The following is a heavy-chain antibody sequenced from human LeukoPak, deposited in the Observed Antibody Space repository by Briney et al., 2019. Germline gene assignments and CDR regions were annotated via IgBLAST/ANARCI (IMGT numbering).Heavy chain of an antibody. D-gene: IGHD6-19*01. Sequence: GGSLRLSCAASGFTFSSYAMSWVRQAPGKGLEWVSAISGSGGSTYYADSVKGRFTISRDNSKNTLNLQMNSLRAEDTAVYYCARVSQWLVINYWSQGTLVTVSS. CDR1: GFTFSSYA. CDR3: ARVSQWLVINY. V-gene: IGHV3-23*01. J-gene: IGHJ4*02. CDR2: ISGSGGST.